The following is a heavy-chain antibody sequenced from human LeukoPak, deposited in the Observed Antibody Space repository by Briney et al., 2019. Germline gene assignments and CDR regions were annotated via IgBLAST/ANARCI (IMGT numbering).Heavy chain of an antibody. CDR3: ARESSGSPPYYYYGMDV. J-gene: IGHJ6*02. V-gene: IGHV7-4-1*02. Sequence: ASVKVSCKASGYTFTSYAMNWVRQAPGQGLEWMGWINTNTGNPTYAQGSTGRFVFSLDTSVSTAYLQISSLKAEDTAVYYCARESSGSPPYYYYGMDVWGQGTTVTVSS. D-gene: IGHD3-10*01. CDR2: INTNTGNP. CDR1: GYTFTSYA.